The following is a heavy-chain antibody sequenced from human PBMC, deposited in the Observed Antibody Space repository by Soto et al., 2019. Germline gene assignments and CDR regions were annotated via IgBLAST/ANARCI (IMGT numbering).Heavy chain of an antibody. D-gene: IGHD3-3*01. J-gene: IGHJ6*02. V-gene: IGHV1-18*04. CDR3: ARDFSITIFGVVSMSYYYGMDV. CDR1: GYTFTSYG. Sequence: ASVKVSCKASGYTFTSYGISWVRQAPGQGLEWMGWISAYNGNTNYAQKLQGRVTMTTDTSTSTAYMELRSLRSDDTAVYYCARDFSITIFGVVSMSYYYGMDVWG. CDR2: ISAYNGNT.